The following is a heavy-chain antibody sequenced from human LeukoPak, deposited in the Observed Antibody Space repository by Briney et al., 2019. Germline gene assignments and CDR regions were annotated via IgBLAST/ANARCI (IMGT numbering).Heavy chain of an antibody. D-gene: IGHD1-26*01. CDR2: ISGSGGST. CDR1: GFAFSSYA. J-gene: IGHJ4*02. V-gene: IGHV3-23*01. CDR3: AKDQMGWELLRPFFDY. Sequence: PGGSLRLSCAASGFAFSSYAMSWVRQAPGKGLEWVSAISGSGGSTYYADSVKGRFTISRDNSKNTLYLQMNSLRAEDTAVYYCAKDQMGWELLRPFFDYWGQGTLVTVSS.